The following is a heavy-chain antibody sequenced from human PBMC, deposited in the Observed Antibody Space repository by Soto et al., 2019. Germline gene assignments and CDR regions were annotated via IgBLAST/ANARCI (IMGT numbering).Heavy chain of an antibody. CDR3: AREGDLPYYYYGMDV. Sequence: QVHLVQSGAEVKKPGASVTVSCKTSGYTFTRYGISWVRQAPGHGLEWMGWISGYDGGTIFAQKGQDRVTMTTDTTTSTVYMDLRSLSSDDTDVYYCAREGDLPYYYYGMDVWGQGTTVTVAS. D-gene: IGHD2-21*02. J-gene: IGHJ6*02. V-gene: IGHV1-18*01. CDR1: GYTFTRYG. CDR2: ISGYDGGT.